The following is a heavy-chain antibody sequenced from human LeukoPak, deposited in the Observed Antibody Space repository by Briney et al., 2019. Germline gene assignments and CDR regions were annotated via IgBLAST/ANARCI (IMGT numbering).Heavy chain of an antibody. CDR2: ISGTGGNT. D-gene: IGHD6-19*01. V-gene: IGHV3-23*01. J-gene: IGHJ4*02. CDR1: GFTFSSYA. CDR3: AKDARRTNGWYFFDY. Sequence: PGGSLRLSCAASGFTFSSYAMSWVRQAPGKGLEWVSSISGTGGNTYYADSVKGRFTISRDNSKNTLCLKMNSLRAGATAVYYVAKDARRTNGWYFFDYWGQGTLVTVSS.